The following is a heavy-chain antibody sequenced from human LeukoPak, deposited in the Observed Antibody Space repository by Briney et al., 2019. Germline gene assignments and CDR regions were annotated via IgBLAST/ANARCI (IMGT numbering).Heavy chain of an antibody. J-gene: IGHJ6*03. V-gene: IGHV4-34*01. CDR1: GGSFSGYY. CDR3: ARGPTTGYSSGTRLASMDV. CDR2: INHSGST. D-gene: IGHD3-10*01. Sequence: SETLSLTCAVYGGSFSGYYWSWIRQPPGKGLEWIGEINHSGSTNYNPSLKSRVTISVGTSKNQFSLKLSSVTAADTAVYYCARGPTTGYSSGTRLASMDVWGKGTTVTVSS.